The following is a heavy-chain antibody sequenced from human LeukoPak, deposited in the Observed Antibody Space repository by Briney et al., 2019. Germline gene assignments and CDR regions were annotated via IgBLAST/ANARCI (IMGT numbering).Heavy chain of an antibody. J-gene: IGHJ2*01. CDR2: IYYSGST. CDR1: GGSISSYY. D-gene: IGHD6-13*01. CDR3: AREVRGIAAAGTEKRYFDL. Sequence: SETLSLTCTVSGGSISSYYWSWIRQPPGKGLEWIGYIYYSGSTNYNPSLKSRVTISVDTSKNQFSLKLSSVTAADTAVYYCAREVRGIAAAGTEKRYFDLWGRGTLVTVSS. V-gene: IGHV4-59*01.